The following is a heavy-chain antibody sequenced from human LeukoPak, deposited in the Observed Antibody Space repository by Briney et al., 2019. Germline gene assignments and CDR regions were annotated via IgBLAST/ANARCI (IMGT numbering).Heavy chain of an antibody. Sequence: SETLSLTCTVSGGSITSGGYYFSWVRQHPGKGLEWIGNIYYSGSTYYNPSLKSRVTISVDTSKNQFSLKLSSVTAADTAVYYCARRSGSYGGPFDYWGQGTLVTVSS. J-gene: IGHJ4*02. CDR1: GGSITSGGYY. D-gene: IGHD1-26*01. V-gene: IGHV4-31*03. CDR3: ARRSGSYGGPFDY. CDR2: IYYSGST.